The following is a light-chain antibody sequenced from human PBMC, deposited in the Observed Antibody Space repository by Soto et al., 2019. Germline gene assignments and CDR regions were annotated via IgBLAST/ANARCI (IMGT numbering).Light chain of an antibody. J-gene: IGKJ5*01. CDR1: QTVSSY. CDR2: GAS. V-gene: IGKV3-20*01. CDR3: QQYGTSPIT. Sequence: ENVLTLSPGTLSLSPGERATLSCRASQTVSSYLTWYQQRPGQAPRLLISGASRRATGIPDRFSGSGSGTDFTLTISRLEHEDFALYYCQQYGTSPITFGQGTRLEIK.